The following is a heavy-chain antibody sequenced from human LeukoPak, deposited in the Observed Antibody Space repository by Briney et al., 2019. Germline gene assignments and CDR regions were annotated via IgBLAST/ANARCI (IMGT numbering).Heavy chain of an antibody. CDR2: INPNSGGT. D-gene: IGHD4-17*01. J-gene: IGHJ4*02. CDR3: ARDLSPIRGRGGGFDY. Sequence: ASVKVSCKASGYTFTGYYMHWVRQAPGQGLEWMGWINPNSGGTNYAQKFQGRVTMTRDTSISTAYMELSRLRSEKTAVYYWARDLSPIRGRGGGFDYWGQGTLVTVSS. CDR1: GYTFTGYY. V-gene: IGHV1-2*02.